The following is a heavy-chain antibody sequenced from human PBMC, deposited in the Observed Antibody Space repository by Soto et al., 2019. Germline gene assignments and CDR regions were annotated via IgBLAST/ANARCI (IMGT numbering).Heavy chain of an antibody. Sequence: ASVKLSCKASGYTFTSYDINWVRQATGQGLEWMGWMNPNSGNTGYAQKFQGRVTMTRNTSISTAYMELSSLRSEDTAVYYCARDHPPPYIVVVPAASSFDYWGQGTLVTVSS. J-gene: IGHJ4*02. CDR2: MNPNSGNT. CDR3: ARDHPPPYIVVVPAASSFDY. D-gene: IGHD2-2*01. V-gene: IGHV1-8*01. CDR1: GYTFTSYD.